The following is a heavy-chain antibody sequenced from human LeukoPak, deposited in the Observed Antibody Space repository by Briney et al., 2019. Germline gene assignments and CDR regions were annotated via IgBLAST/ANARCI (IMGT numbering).Heavy chain of an antibody. CDR1: GFTFSSYE. Sequence: GGSLRLSCAASGFTFSSYEMNWVRQAPGKGLEWVSNISSSGSTIYYADSVRGRFTISRDNAKNSLYLQMNSLRAEDTAVYYCVRGDYGDYTLFDYWGQGTLVTVSS. V-gene: IGHV3-48*03. D-gene: IGHD4-17*01. CDR2: ISSSGSTI. J-gene: IGHJ4*02. CDR3: VRGDYGDYTLFDY.